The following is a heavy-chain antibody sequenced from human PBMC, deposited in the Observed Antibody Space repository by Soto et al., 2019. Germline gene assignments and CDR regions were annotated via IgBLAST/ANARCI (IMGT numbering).Heavy chain of an antibody. Sequence: RGSLRLSCAASGFTFSSYWMHWVRQAPGKGLVCVSRMNEDGGTTDYADSVKGRFTISRDNAKNTLYLQMSSLRVEDTAVYYCASDLSGRADVWGQGTTVTVSS. CDR2: MNEDGGTT. CDR1: GFTFSSYW. V-gene: IGHV3-74*01. J-gene: IGHJ6*02. D-gene: IGHD3-10*01. CDR3: ASDLSGRADV.